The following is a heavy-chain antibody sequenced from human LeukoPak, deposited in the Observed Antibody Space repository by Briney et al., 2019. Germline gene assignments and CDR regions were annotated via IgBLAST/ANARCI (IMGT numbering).Heavy chain of an antibody. D-gene: IGHD1-26*01. V-gene: IGHV4-59*11. CDR1: ASISSHY. CDR3: ARSYCNYVDY. J-gene: IGHJ4*02. Sequence: ASETLSPTCTVSASISSHYWIWIRQPPGKGLEWIGYIYYSGSTNYNPSLKSRVTISLDTSKNQPSLKLSSVTAVDTAVYYSARSYCNYVDYWGQGTQVTVSS. CDR2: IYYSGST.